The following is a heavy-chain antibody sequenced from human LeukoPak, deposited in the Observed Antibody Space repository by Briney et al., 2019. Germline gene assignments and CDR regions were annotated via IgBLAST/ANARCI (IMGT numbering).Heavy chain of an antibody. CDR2: IKSKTDGGTT. CDR1: GFTFSNAW. CDR3: TTVTAKMYYDFWSGYSAFGM. V-gene: IGHV3-15*01. D-gene: IGHD3-3*01. Sequence: GGSLRLSCAASGFTFSNAWMSWVRQAPGKGLEWVGRIKSKTDGGTTDYAAPVKGRFTISRDDSKNTLYLQMNSLKTEDTAVYYCTTVTAKMYYDFWSGYSAFGMWGQGTLVTVSS. J-gene: IGHJ4*02.